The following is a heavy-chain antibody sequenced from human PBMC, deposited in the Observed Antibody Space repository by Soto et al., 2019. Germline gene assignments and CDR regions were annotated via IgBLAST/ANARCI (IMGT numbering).Heavy chain of an antibody. CDR3: ASGEESRYYYSGMAV. Sequence: GGSLRLSCAASGFTFDDYTMHWVRQAPGKGLEWVSYISSSSSTIYYADSVKGRFTISRDNAKNSPYLQMNSLRAEDTAVYYFASGEESRYYYSGMAVWGQGTTVPVSS. CDR1: GFTFDDYT. V-gene: IGHV3-48*01. CDR2: ISSSSSTI. J-gene: IGHJ6*02.